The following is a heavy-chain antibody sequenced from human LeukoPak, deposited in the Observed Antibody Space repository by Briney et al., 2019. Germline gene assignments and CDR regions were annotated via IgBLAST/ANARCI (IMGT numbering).Heavy chain of an antibody. J-gene: IGHJ3*02. V-gene: IGHV1-18*01. Sequence: ASVKVSCKASGYTFTSYGISWVRQAPGQGLEWMGWISAYNGNTNYAQKFQGRVTITTDESTSTAYMELSSLRSEDTAVYYCARDTALGYCSSTSSHCAFDIWGQGTMVTVSS. D-gene: IGHD2-2*01. CDR3: ARDTALGYCSSTSSHCAFDI. CDR2: ISAYNGNT. CDR1: GYTFTSYG.